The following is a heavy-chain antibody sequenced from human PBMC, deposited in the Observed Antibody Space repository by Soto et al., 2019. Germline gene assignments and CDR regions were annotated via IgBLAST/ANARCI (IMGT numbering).Heavy chain of an antibody. D-gene: IGHD3-22*01. Sequence: PSETLSLTCTVSGGSISYYYWSWIRQPPGKGLEWIGYIYYTGSTNYNPSLKSRVTMSVDTSKNRFSLRLSSVTAEDTAVYYCARDIRPSYYYDSSGFFIGYFQHWGQGTLVTVSS. CDR1: GGSISYYY. CDR3: ARDIRPSYYYDSSGFFIGYFQH. CDR2: IYYTGST. J-gene: IGHJ1*01. V-gene: IGHV4-59*01.